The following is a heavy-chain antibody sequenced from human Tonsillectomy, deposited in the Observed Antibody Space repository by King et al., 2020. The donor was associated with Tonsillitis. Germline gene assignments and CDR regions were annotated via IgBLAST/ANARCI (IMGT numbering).Heavy chain of an antibody. J-gene: IGHJ4*02. V-gene: IGHV4-39*01. Sequence: QLQESGPGVVRPSETLSLPCTVSCGFINRGEHLLAWIRQPPGKGLGWVGNMLFSGTIFYNPSLKSLITISGGTSENRFSLKLSSVTAADTAVYFCARYVSGSFDYWGQGALVTVSS. D-gene: IGHD1-26*01. CDR2: MLFSGTI. CDR3: ARYVSGSFDY. CDR1: CGFINRGEHL.